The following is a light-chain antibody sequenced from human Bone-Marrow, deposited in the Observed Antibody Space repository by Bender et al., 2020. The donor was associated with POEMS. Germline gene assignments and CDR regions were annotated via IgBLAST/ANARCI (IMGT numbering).Light chain of an antibody. J-gene: IGLJ3*02. V-gene: IGLV2-14*01. CDR2: DI. CDR1: SSDFGGHVY. CDR3: AARDDSLSAWV. Sequence: QSALAQPASVSGSPGQTISISCTATSSDFGGHVYISWYQQCPGKAPQLIIYDINRPSGISDRFSGSKSGTSASLAISGLQSEDEAHYYCAARDDSLSAWVFGGGTKLTVL.